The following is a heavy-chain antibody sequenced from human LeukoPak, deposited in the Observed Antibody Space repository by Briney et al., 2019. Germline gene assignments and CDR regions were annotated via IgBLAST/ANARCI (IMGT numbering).Heavy chain of an antibody. V-gene: IGHV3-30*02. CDR2: IRYDGSNK. CDR1: GFTFSSYG. J-gene: IGHJ4*02. Sequence: GGSLRLSCAASGFTFSSYGMHWVRQAPGKGLEWVAVIRYDGSNKYYADSVKGRFTISRDNSKNTLYLQMNSLRAEDTAVYYCARAPIGWVVITPPFGYWGQGTLVTVSS. CDR3: ARAPIGWVVITPPFGY. D-gene: IGHD3-22*01.